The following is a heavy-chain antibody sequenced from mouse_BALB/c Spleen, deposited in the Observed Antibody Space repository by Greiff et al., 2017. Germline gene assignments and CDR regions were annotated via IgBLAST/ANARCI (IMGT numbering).Heavy chain of an antibody. CDR2: IDPENGDT. D-gene: IGHD2-2*01. Sequence: SGAELVRSGASVKLSCTASGFNIKDYYMHWVKQRPEQGLEWIGWIDPENGDTEYAPKFKGKATLTADKSSSTAYMQLSSLTSVDSAVYFCARGGYPSMDYWGQGTSVTVSS. V-gene: IGHV14-4*02. J-gene: IGHJ4*01. CDR3: ARGGYPSMDY. CDR1: GFNIKDYY.